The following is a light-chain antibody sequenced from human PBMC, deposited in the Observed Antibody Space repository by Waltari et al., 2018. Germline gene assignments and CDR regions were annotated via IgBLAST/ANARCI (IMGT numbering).Light chain of an antibody. V-gene: IGLV2-14*01. CDR2: EAS. Sequence: QSALTPPASVSGSPGQSITISCTGTRSDVGGYDYVSGYQLNPGKAPKLLIYEASNRPSGVSDRFSGSKSGNTASLTISGLQADDEGDYYCTSYISTTSVISVIFGGGTKLTVL. CDR1: RSDVGGYDY. J-gene: IGLJ2*01. CDR3: TSYISTTSVISVI.